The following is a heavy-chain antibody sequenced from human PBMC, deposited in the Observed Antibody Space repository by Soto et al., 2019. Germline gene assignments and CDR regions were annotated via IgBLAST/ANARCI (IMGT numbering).Heavy chain of an antibody. J-gene: IGHJ4*02. Sequence: QVQLVQSGAEVKKPGASVKVYCKASGYTFASYAISWMRQAPGQGLEWMGWISAYNGNTNYAQKLPGRDTMTTDTSSSTAYMELRSLRSDDAAVYYCARDPPPPEYWGQGNLVTVSS. CDR2: ISAYNGNT. CDR3: ARDPPPPEY. V-gene: IGHV1-18*01. D-gene: IGHD2-2*01. CDR1: GYTFASYA.